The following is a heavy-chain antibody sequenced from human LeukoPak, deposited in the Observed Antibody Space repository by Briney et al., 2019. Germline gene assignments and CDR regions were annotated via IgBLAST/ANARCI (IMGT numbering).Heavy chain of an antibody. CDR1: GYTFINYG. V-gene: IGHV1-18*01. J-gene: IGHJ4*02. D-gene: IGHD1-26*01. CDR2: ISAYNGNT. Sequence: ASVKVSYKASGYTFINYGITWVRQAPGQGLEWMGWISAYNGNTNYAQKLQGRVTMTADTSTSTAYMELGSLRSDDTAIYYCSRDYYSGSYYGDYWGQGTLVTVSS. CDR3: SRDYYSGSYYGDY.